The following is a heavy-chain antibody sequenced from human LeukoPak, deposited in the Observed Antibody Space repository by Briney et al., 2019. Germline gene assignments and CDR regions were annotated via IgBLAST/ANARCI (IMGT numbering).Heavy chain of an antibody. Sequence: GGSLRLSCAATGFTFSRYWMAWVRQAPGKGLEWVANIRGSAGDKGYADSVKGRFTISRDNGKNSLYLQMNSLTDEDTAVYYCARDVAGALDFWGQGTLLIVSS. V-gene: IGHV3-7*01. CDR1: GFTFSRYW. D-gene: IGHD6-19*01. CDR2: IRGSAGDK. CDR3: ARDVAGALDF. J-gene: IGHJ4*02.